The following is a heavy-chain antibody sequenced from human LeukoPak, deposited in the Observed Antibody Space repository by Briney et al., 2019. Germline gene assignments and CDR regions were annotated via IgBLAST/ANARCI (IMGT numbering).Heavy chain of an antibody. Sequence: GESLKISCAASGFTFSSFAMHWVRQAPGKGLEWVADIWYNGSNKYYAESVKGRFTISRDNSKNTLYLQMNSLRAEDTAVYYCSRGGYGDYNNWFGPWGQGTLVIVSS. CDR3: SRGGYGDYNNWFGP. CDR1: GFTFSSFA. V-gene: IGHV3-33*01. J-gene: IGHJ5*02. D-gene: IGHD4-17*01. CDR2: IWYNGSNK.